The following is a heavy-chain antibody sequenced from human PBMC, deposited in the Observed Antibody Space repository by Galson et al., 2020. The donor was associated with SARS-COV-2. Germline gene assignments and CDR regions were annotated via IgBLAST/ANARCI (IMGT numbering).Heavy chain of an antibody. CDR2: IYYSGST. J-gene: IGHJ4*02. Sequence: SNTLSLTCTVSGGSISSSSYFWGWIRQPPGKGLEWIGSIYYSGSTYYNPSLKSRVTISVDTSKNQFSLKLSSVTAADTAVYYCASSYERFDSGYFDYWGQGTLVTVSS. D-gene: IGHD3-16*01. V-gene: IGHV4-39*07. CDR1: GGSISSSSYF. CDR3: ASSYERFDSGYFDY.